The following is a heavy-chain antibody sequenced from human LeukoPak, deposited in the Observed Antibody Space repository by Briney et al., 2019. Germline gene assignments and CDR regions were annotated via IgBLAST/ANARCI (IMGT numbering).Heavy chain of an antibody. CDR3: AKARSTYGSCFDY. J-gene: IGHJ4*02. Sequence: GGSLRLSCAASGFTFSSYAMNWVRQAPGKGLEWVSTISASGGNTYYADSVKGRFTISRDTSKNTLDLQMNSLRAEDTAIYYCAKARSTYGSCFDYWGQGTLVTVSS. CDR1: GFTFSSYA. CDR2: ISASGGNT. V-gene: IGHV3-23*01. D-gene: IGHD5-18*01.